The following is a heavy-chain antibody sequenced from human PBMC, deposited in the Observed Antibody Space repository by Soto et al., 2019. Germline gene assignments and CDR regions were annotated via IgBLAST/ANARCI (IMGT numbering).Heavy chain of an antibody. CDR1: GGSISSGDYY. V-gene: IGHV4-30-4*01. CDR2: IYYSGST. J-gene: IGHJ6*02. CDR3: ARDHYCTNGVCYTGNYYGMDV. D-gene: IGHD2-8*01. Sequence: QVQLQESGPGLVKPSQTLSLTCTVSGGSISSGDYYWSWIRQPPGKGLEWIGYIYYSGSTYYNPSLKSRVTISVDTSKNQFSLKLSSVTAADTAVYYCARDHYCTNGVCYTGNYYGMDVWGQGTTVTVSS.